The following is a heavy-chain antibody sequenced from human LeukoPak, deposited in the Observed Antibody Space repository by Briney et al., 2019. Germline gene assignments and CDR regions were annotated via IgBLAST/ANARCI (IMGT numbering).Heavy chain of an antibody. D-gene: IGHD3-10*01. CDR2: MNPNSGNT. J-gene: IGHJ4*02. Sequence: ASVKVSCKASGYTFTSYDSNWVRQATGQGLEWMGWMNPNSGNTGYAQKFQGRVTMARNTSISTAYMELSSLRAEDTAVYYCAKDSTHSGSYYDGPYYFDYWGQGTLVTVSS. CDR1: GYTFTSYD. V-gene: IGHV1-8*01. CDR3: AKDSTHSGSYYDGPYYFDY.